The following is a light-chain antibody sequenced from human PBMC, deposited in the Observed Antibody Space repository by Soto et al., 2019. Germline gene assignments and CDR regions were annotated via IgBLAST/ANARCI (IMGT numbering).Light chain of an antibody. J-gene: IGLJ2*01. CDR1: SSDVGGYNY. Sequence: QSALTQPPSASGSPGQSVIISCTGTSSDVGGYNYVSWYQQHPGKAPKLIIYEVTKRPSGVPYRFSGSKSGNTASLTVSGLQPEDEADYYCSSYGGFNNGLFGGGTKLTVL. V-gene: IGLV2-8*01. CDR3: SSYGGFNNGL. CDR2: EVT.